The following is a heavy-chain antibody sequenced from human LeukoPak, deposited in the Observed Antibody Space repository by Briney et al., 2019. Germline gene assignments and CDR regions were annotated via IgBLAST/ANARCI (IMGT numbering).Heavy chain of an antibody. D-gene: IGHD4-11*01. CDR1: GFTFSSYA. CDR3: ARDRDDYPYY. J-gene: IGHJ4*02. V-gene: IGHV3-23*01. Sequence: GGSLRLSCAASGFTFSSYAMSWVRQAPGMGLAWVSAISGSGGSTYYADSVKGRFTISRATSKNTLYLQMNSLRAEDTAVYYCARDRDDYPYYWGQGTLVTVSS. CDR2: ISGSGGST.